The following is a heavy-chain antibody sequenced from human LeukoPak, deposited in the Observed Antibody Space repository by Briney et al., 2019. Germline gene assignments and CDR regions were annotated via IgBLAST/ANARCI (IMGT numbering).Heavy chain of an antibody. J-gene: IGHJ4*02. Sequence: SVKVSCKASGGTFSSYTITWVRQAPGQGLEWMGGIIPIFGTANYAQKFQGRVTITADESTSTAYMELSSLRSEDTAVYYCATTPGKLWFGELSRWGQGALVTVSS. V-gene: IGHV1-69*13. CDR2: IIPIFGTA. CDR3: ATTPGKLWFGELSR. CDR1: GGTFSSYT. D-gene: IGHD3-10*01.